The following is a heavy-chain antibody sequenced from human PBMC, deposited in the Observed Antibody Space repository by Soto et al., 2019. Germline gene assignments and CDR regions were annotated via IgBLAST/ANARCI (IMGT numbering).Heavy chain of an antibody. J-gene: IGHJ6*03. D-gene: IGHD4-4*01. Sequence: GGSLRLSCAASGFTFSDYYMSWIRQAPGKGLEWVSYISSSGSTIYYADSVKGRFTISRDNAKNSLYLQMNSLRAEDTAVYYCARVPRAATYSDYYYYYMDVWGKGTTVTVSS. V-gene: IGHV3-11*01. CDR1: GFTFSDYY. CDR3: ARVPRAATYSDYYYYYMDV. CDR2: ISSSGSTI.